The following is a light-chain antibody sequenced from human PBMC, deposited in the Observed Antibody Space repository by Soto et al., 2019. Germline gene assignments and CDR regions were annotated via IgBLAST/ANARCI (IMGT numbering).Light chain of an antibody. CDR3: SSYTSSSV. V-gene: IGLV2-14*01. CDR1: SSDVGGYNY. CDR2: EVS. J-gene: IGLJ2*01. Sequence: QSALTQPASVSGSPGQSITISCTGTSSDVGGYNYVSWYQQHPGKAPKLMIYEVSNRPSGVSNRFSGSKSGNTASLTISGLPAEDEADYYCSSYTSSSVFGGGTKLTVL.